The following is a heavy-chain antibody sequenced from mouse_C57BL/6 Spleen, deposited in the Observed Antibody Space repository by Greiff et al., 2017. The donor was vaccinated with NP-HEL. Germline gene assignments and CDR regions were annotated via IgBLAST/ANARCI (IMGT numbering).Heavy chain of an antibody. CDR3: ARNPPMTTVVAPYFDY. CDR1: GYTFTSYT. Sequence: QVQLQQSGAELARPGASVKMSCKASGYTFTSYTMHWVKQRPGQGLEWIGYINPSSGYTKYNQKFKDKATLTADKSSSTAYMQLSSLTSEDSAVYYFARNPPMTTVVAPYFDYWGQGTTLTVSS. J-gene: IGHJ2*01. D-gene: IGHD1-1*01. V-gene: IGHV1-4*01. CDR2: INPSSGYT.